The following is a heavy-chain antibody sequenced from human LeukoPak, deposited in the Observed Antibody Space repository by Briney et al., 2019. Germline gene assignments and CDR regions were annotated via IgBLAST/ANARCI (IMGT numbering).Heavy chain of an antibody. D-gene: IGHD1-1*01. Sequence: GGSLRLSCAASGFAFSDSWMSWVRQAPGKGLEWVASIQQNGIEKYYVDSVKGRFTISRDNAKNSLDLQMNSLTAEDTAMYYCARDRDGKDYWGQGTLVTVSS. CDR2: IQQNGIEK. CDR3: ARDRDGKDY. V-gene: IGHV3-7*03. CDR1: GFAFSDSW. J-gene: IGHJ4*02.